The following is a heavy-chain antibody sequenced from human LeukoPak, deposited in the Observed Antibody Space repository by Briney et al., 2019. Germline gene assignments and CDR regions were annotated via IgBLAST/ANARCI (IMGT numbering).Heavy chain of an antibody. J-gene: IGHJ3*02. CDR3: ARDRWLGRDAFDI. Sequence: SETLSLTCTVSGGSISGFYWSWIRQPPGKGLEWIGSIYYSGSTYYNPSLKSRVTISVDTSKNQFSLKLSSVTAADTAVYYCARDRWLGRDAFDIWGQGTMVTVSS. CDR2: IYYSGST. V-gene: IGHV4-38-2*02. D-gene: IGHD6-19*01. CDR1: GGSISGFY.